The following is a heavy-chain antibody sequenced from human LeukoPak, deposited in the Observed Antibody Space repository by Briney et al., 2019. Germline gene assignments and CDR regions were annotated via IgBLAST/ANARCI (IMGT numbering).Heavy chain of an antibody. J-gene: IGHJ4*02. CDR2: INHSGST. CDR1: GGSFSGYY. D-gene: IGHD3-22*01. Sequence: PSQTLSLTCAVYGGSFSGYYWSWIRQPPGKGLEWIGEINHSGSTNYNPSLKSRVTISVDTSKNQFSLKLSSVTAADTAVYYCARGRSLSTYYYDSSGYYRNTHFDYWGQGTLVTVSS. V-gene: IGHV4-34*01. CDR3: ARGRSLSTYYYDSSGYYRNTHFDY.